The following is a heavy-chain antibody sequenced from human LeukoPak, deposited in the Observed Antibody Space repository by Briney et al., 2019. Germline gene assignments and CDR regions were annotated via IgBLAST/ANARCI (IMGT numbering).Heavy chain of an antibody. V-gene: IGHV3-66*01. J-gene: IGHJ5*02. D-gene: IGHD4-11*01. Sequence: GGSLRLSCAASGFTVSSNYMSWVRQAPGKGLEWVSTIYSAGSTYYADSVKGRFTISRDNSKNTLFLQMDSLRAEDTAVYFCARVYSNFWFDRWGQGTLVTVSS. CDR2: IYSAGST. CDR1: GFTVSSNY. CDR3: ARVYSNFWFDR.